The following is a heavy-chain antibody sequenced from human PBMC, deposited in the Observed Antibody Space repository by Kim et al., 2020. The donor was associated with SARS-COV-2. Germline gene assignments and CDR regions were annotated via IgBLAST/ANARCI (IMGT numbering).Heavy chain of an antibody. J-gene: IGHJ4*02. D-gene: IGHD1-1*01. CDR2: GGT. V-gene: IGHV1-2*02. Sequence: GGTNSAQKFQGRVTMTRDTSHSTAYMELSRLRSDDTAVYYCRVEVTSFDYWGQGTLVTVSS. CDR3: RVEVTSFDY.